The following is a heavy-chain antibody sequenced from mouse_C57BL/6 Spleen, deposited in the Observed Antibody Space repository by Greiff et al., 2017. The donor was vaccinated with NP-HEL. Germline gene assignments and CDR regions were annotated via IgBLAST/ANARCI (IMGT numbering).Heavy chain of an antibody. CDR3: ARSERVFDY. V-gene: IGHV1-69*01. J-gene: IGHJ2*01. CDR1: GYTFTSYW. CDR2: IDPSDSYT. Sequence: VQLQQPGAELVMPGASVKLSCKASGYTFTSYWMHWVKQRPGQGLEWIGEIDPSDSYTNYNQKFKGKSTLTVDKSSSTAYMQLSSLTSEDSAVYYCARSERVFDYWGQGTTLTVSS.